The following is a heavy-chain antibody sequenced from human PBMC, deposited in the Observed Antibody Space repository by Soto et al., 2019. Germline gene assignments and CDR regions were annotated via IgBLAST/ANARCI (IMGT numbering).Heavy chain of an antibody. D-gene: IGHD6-25*01. J-gene: IGHJ6*02. CDR2: VNNDGTDT. V-gene: IGHV3-74*03. Sequence: EVQLVESGGGLVQPGGSLRLSCAASGFTFSNYWMYWVRQAPGKGLVWVSRVNNDGTDTTHADSVKGQFTISRDNAENTLYLQINSLRAEDTAVYYCARGGLQRALDVWGQGSTVTVTS. CDR3: ARGGLQRALDV. CDR1: GFTFSNYW.